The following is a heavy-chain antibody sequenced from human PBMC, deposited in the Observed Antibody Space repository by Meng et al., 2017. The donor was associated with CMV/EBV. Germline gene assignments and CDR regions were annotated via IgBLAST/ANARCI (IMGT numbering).Heavy chain of an antibody. CDR1: GGSISRSSDY. Sequence: QLQESGPGLFKPSGSLSTSSTYSGGSISRSSDYWGWIRQRPRKGLEWIGSIYYSGSTYYNPSLKSRVTISVDTSKNQFSLKLSSVTAADTAVYYCARVRGTFDYWGQGTLVTVSS. V-gene: IGHV4-39*07. D-gene: IGHD3-16*01. J-gene: IGHJ4*02. CDR3: ARVRGTFDY. CDR2: IYYSGST.